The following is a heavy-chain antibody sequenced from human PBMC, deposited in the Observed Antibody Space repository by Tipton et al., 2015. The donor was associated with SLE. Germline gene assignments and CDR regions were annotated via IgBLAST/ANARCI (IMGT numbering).Heavy chain of an antibody. J-gene: IGHJ4*02. V-gene: IGHV4-39*01. CDR2: IYYSGST. CDR1: GGSISSSSYY. CDR3: ARVVVYDSSGYYYWD. D-gene: IGHD3-22*01. Sequence: TLSLTCTVSGGSISSSSYYWGWIRQPPGKGLEWIGSIYYSGSTYYNPSLKSRVTISVDTSKNQFSLKLSSVTAADTAVYYCARVVVYDSSGYYYWDWGQGTLVTVSS.